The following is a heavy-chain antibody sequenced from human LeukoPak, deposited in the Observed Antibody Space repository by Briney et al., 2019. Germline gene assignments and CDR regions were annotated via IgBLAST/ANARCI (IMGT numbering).Heavy chain of an antibody. CDR2: INHSGST. V-gene: IGHV4-34*01. J-gene: IGHJ5*02. CDR1: GGSFSGYY. CDR3: ARGSGWFDP. Sequence: SETLSLTCAVYGGSFSGYYWSWIRQPPGKGLEWIGEINHSGSTNYNPSLKSRVTISVDTSKNQFSLKLSSVTAADTAVYYCARGSGWFDPWGQGTLVTVSS. D-gene: IGHD3-10*01.